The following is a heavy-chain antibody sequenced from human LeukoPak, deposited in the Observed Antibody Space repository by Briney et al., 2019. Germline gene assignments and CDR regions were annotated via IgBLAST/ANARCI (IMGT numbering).Heavy chain of an antibody. J-gene: IGHJ5*02. Sequence: ASVKVSCKASGYTFTGYYMHWVRQAPGQGLEWMGWINPNSGGTNYAQKFQGRVTMTRDTSISTAYMELSRLRSEDTAVYYCARDLGVLWFGSHFNWFDPWGQGTLVTVSS. CDR3: ARDLGVLWFGSHFNWFDP. CDR1: GYTFTGYY. CDR2: INPNSGGT. D-gene: IGHD3-10*01. V-gene: IGHV1-2*02.